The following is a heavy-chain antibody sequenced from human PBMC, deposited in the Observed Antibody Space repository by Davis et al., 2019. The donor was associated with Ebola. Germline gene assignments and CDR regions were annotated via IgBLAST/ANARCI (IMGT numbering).Heavy chain of an antibody. Sequence: GESLKISCAASGFTFSSYGMHWVRQAPGKGLEWVAFIRYDGSNKYYADSVKGRFTISRDNSKNTLYLQMNSPRAEDTAVYYCARGGLFGVVIAYYYYGMDVWGKGTTVTVSS. D-gene: IGHD3-3*01. CDR1: GFTFSSYG. CDR2: IRYDGSNK. J-gene: IGHJ6*04. V-gene: IGHV3-30*02. CDR3: ARGGLFGVVIAYYYYGMDV.